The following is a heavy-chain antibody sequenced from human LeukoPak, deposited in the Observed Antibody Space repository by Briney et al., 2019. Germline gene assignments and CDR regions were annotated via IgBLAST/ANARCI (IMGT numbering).Heavy chain of an antibody. CDR2: INPSGGST. D-gene: IGHD3-3*01. J-gene: IGHJ4*02. V-gene: IGHV1-46*01. Sequence: ASVKVSCKASGYTFTSYYMHWVRQAPGQGLEWMGIINPSGGSTSYAQKFQGRVTMTRDMSTSTVYMELSSLRSEDTAVYYCASQYYDFWSGYYASNYGFDYWGQGTLVTVSS. CDR1: GYTFTSYY. CDR3: ASQYYDFWSGYYASNYGFDY.